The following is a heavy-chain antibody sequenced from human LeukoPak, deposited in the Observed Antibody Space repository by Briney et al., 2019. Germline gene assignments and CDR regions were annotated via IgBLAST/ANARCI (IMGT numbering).Heavy chain of an antibody. CDR3: ARGRDGYKFILDY. J-gene: IGHJ4*02. Sequence: GSSVKVSCKASGGTFSSYAISWVRQAPGQGLERMGRIIPILGIANYAQKFQGRVTITADKSTSTAYMGLSSLRSEDTAVYYCARGRDGYKFILDYWGQGTLVTVSS. CDR2: IIPILGIA. D-gene: IGHD5-12*01. CDR1: GGTFSSYA. V-gene: IGHV1-69*04.